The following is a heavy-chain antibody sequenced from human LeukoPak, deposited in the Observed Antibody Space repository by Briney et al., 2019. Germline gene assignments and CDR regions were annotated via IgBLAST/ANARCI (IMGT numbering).Heavy chain of an antibody. CDR1: GFTFSSYG. D-gene: IGHD3-9*01. V-gene: IGHV3-30*02. CDR2: IRYDGSNK. Sequence: GGSLRLSRAASGFTFSSYGMHWVRQAPGKGLEWVAFIRYDGSNKYYADSVKGRFTISRDNSENTLYLQMNSLRAEDTAVYYCAKDRYYDILTGYIDYWGQGTLVTVSS. J-gene: IGHJ4*02. CDR3: AKDRYYDILTGYIDY.